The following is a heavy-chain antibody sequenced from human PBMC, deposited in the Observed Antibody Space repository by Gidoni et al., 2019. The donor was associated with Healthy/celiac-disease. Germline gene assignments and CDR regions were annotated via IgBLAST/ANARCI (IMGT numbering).Heavy chain of an antibody. Sequence: APGKGLEWVAVISYDGSNKYYADSVKGRFTISRDNSKNTLYLQMNSLRAEDTAVYYCAKELVAAGLSWGQGTLVTVSS. D-gene: IGHD6-13*01. CDR2: ISYDGSNK. V-gene: IGHV3-30*18. CDR3: AKELVAAGLS. J-gene: IGHJ5*02.